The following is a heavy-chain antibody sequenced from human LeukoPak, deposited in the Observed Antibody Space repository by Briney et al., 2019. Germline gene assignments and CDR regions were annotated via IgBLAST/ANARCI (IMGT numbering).Heavy chain of an antibody. V-gene: IGHV4-61*02. CDR2: IYTSGST. Sequence: SETLSLTCTVSGGSISSGSYYWSWIRQPAGKGLEWIGRIYTSGSTNYNPSLKSRFNIPVDTSKNQFSLKLSSVTAADTAVYYCAREFDPWGQGTLVTVSS. CDR1: GGSISSGSYY. CDR3: AREFDP. J-gene: IGHJ5*02.